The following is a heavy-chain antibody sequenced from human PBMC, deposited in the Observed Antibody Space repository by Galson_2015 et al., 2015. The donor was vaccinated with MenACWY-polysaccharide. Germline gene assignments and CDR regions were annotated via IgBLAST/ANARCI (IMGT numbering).Heavy chain of an antibody. CDR1: GSRFSHSG. Sequence: SLRLSCAASGSRFSHSGMHWVRQAPGKGLAWVAVIQDDGSKIVYADSVKGRFTISRDNSKNTLFLEMNSLGAEDTAVYYCAREGSRIVFHAFDTWGQGTMVTVSS. CDR3: AREGSRIVFHAFDT. V-gene: IGHV3-33*01. CDR2: IQDDGSKI. J-gene: IGHJ3*02. D-gene: IGHD2-15*01.